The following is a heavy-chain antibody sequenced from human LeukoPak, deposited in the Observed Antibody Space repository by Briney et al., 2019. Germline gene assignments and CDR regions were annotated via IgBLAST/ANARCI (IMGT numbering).Heavy chain of an antibody. CDR3: AKGCGGTCYSDFDY. J-gene: IGHJ4*01. V-gene: IGHV3-23*01. D-gene: IGHD2-21*02. Sequence: PGGSLRLSCAASGFTFSSYAMSWARQAPGKGLEWVSTISGSDGSTYYADSVKGRFTISRDNSKSTLYLQMNSLRADDTALYYCAKGCGGTCYSDFDYWGRGSLVTVSS. CDR2: ISGSDGST. CDR1: GFTFSSYA.